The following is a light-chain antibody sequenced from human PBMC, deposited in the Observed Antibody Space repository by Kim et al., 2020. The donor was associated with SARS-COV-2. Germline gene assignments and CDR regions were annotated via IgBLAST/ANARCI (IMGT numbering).Light chain of an antibody. Sequence: SYELTQPPSVSVAPGKTATITCGGNNIGAKSVHWYQQKPGQAPVMVIYYDSDRPSGIPERVSGPNSGNTASLTIVRVEAGDEADYYCQVWESDRGVFGPG. V-gene: IGLV3-21*01. CDR1: NIGAKS. J-gene: IGLJ1*01. CDR2: YDS. CDR3: QVWESDRGV.